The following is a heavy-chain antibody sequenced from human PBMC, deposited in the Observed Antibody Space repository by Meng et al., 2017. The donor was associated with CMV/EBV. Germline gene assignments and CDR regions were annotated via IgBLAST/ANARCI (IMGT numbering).Heavy chain of an antibody. J-gene: IGHJ6*02. V-gene: IGHV1-69*10. CDR1: GGTFSSYA. D-gene: IGHD2-2*01. Sequence: SVKVSCKASGGTFSSYAISWVRQAPGQGLEWMGGIIPILGIANYAQKFQGRVTITADKSTSTAYMELSSLRSEYTAVYYCARIYCSSTSCYRDYYYGMDVWGQGTTVTVSS. CDR2: IIPILGIA. CDR3: ARIYCSSTSCYRDYYYGMDV.